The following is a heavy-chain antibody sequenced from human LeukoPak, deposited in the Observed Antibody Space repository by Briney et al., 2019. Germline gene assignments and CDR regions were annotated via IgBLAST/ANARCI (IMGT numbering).Heavy chain of an antibody. CDR1: GDSISSYH. CDR2: ISHRGST. D-gene: IGHD6-13*01. CDR3: AKTPAAGTGRDYYYYYYMDV. V-gene: IGHV4-59*01. Sequence: PSETLSLTCTVSGDSISSYHWFWFRQPPGKGLEWIGYISHRGSTTYNPSLKSRVILSLDTSRDQLFLKLSSMTAADTAVYYCAKTPAAGTGRDYYYYYYMDVWGKGTTVTVSS. J-gene: IGHJ6*03.